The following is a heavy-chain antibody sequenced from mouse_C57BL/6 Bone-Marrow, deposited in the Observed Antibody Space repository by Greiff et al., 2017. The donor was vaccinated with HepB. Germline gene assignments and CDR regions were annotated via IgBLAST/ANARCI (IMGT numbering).Heavy chain of an antibody. D-gene: IGHD1-1*01. CDR2: INPCNGGT. CDR3: ARPSITTVVAPFAY. CDR1: GYTFTSLW. J-gene: IGHJ3*01. Sequence: QVQPQQPGTELVKPGASVKLSCKASGYTFTSLWMHWVKQRPGQGLEWIGNINPCNGGTNHNEKFKSKATLPVDKSSSTAYMQLSSLTSEDSAVYYCARPSITTVVAPFAYWGQGTLVTVSA. V-gene: IGHV1-53*01.